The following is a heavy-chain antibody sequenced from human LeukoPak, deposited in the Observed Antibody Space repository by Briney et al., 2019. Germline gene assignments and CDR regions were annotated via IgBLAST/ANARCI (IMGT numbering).Heavy chain of an antibody. CDR3: ARDLEDIVALTGFYMDV. D-gene: IGHD5-12*01. V-gene: IGHV1-2*02. J-gene: IGHJ6*03. CDR2: INPNSGGT. Sequence: GASVKVSCKASGYTFTGYYMHWVRQAPGQGLEWMGWINPNSGGTNYAQKFQGKVTMTRDTSISTAYMELSRLRSDDTAVYYCARDLEDIVALTGFYMDVWGKGTTVTVSS. CDR1: GYTFTGYY.